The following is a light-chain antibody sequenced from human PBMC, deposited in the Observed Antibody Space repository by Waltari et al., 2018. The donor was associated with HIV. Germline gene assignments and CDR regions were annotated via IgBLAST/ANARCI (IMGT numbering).Light chain of an antibody. CDR3: QSYDNNLSVWM. V-gene: IGLV1-40*01. CDR2: ESS. J-gene: IGLJ3*02. Sequence: QSVLPQPPSISGAPGQRVTISRTRCRSKLGAGSDTPRYHQLPGKAPHFLIYESSDRPSGCRDRFSGSKSGTSASLAITGLQAEDEADYYCQSYDNNLSVWMFGGGTKLTVL. CDR1: RSKLGAGSD.